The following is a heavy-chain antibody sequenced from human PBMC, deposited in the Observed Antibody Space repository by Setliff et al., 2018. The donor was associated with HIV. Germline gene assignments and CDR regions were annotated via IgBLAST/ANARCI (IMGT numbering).Heavy chain of an antibody. D-gene: IGHD6-13*01. J-gene: IGHJ4*02. CDR3: ARDVGQLVFDY. CDR1: GGSISSSSDY. Sequence: PSETLSLTCSVSGGSISSSSDYWGWIRQPPGKGLEWIGSIYHSGSTYYNPSLKSRVTISVDTSKNQFSLKLSSVTAADTAVYYCARDVGQLVFDYWGQGTLVTVSS. CDR2: IYHSGST. V-gene: IGHV4-39*07.